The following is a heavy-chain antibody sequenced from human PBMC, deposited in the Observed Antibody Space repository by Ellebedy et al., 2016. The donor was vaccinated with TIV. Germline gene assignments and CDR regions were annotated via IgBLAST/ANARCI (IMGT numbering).Heavy chain of an antibody. CDR1: GFTFSSYA. CDR3: ARIWFGESYFDY. J-gene: IGHJ4*02. Sequence: GESLKISCAASGFTFSSYAMDWVRQAPGKGLEWVAVISYDGSNKYYADSVKGRFTISRDNSKNTLYLQMNSLRAEDTAVYYCARIWFGESYFDYWGQGTLVTVSS. V-gene: IGHV3-30-3*01. CDR2: ISYDGSNK. D-gene: IGHD3-10*01.